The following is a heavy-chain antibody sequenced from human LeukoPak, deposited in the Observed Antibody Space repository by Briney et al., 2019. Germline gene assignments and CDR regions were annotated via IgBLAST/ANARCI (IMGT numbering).Heavy chain of an antibody. Sequence: GGSLRLSCAASGFTVSSKYMSWVRQAPGKGLEWVSFISTSSSYIYYADSVKGRFTISRDNAKNSLYLEMNSLRAEDTAVYYCARDRSRGLLDAFDIWGQGTMVTVSS. V-gene: IGHV3-21*01. D-gene: IGHD3-10*01. CDR3: ARDRSRGLLDAFDI. CDR2: ISTSSSYI. CDR1: GFTVSSKY. J-gene: IGHJ3*02.